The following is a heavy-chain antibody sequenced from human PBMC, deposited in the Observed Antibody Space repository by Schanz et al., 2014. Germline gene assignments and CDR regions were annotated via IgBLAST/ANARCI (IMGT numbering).Heavy chain of an antibody. CDR1: GYTFTRYY. J-gene: IGHJ4*02. CDR3: VRATGTGHPRAGD. D-gene: IGHD7-27*01. CDR2: IGGSDGNT. V-gene: IGHV1-18*04. Sequence: QVQLVQSGAEVKKPGASVKVSCKASGYTFTRYYIHWVRQAPGQGLEWMGWIGGSDGNTNFAQKFQGRVTMTTDTSTSTVYMELRSLTSDDSAVYYCVRATGTGHPRAGDWGQGTLVTVSS.